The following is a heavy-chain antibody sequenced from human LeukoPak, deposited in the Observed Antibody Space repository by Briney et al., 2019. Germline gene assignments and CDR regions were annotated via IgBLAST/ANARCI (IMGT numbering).Heavy chain of an antibody. Sequence: ASVKVSCKASGYTFTSYGISWVRQAPGQGLEWMGWISAYNGNTNYAQKLQGRVTMTTDTSTSIAYMELRSLRSDDTAVYYCTTLMIVVGGLDYWGQGTLVTVFS. D-gene: IGHD3-22*01. CDR2: ISAYNGNT. CDR3: TTLMIVVGGLDY. CDR1: GYTFTSYG. J-gene: IGHJ4*02. V-gene: IGHV1-18*01.